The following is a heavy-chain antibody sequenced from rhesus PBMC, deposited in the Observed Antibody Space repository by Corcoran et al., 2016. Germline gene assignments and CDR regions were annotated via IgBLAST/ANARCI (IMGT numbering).Heavy chain of an antibody. CDR1: GYTFTSYH. D-gene: IGHD5-36*01. V-gene: IGHV1S9*01. CDR3: TRGQGGYSYGIDY. CDR2: FNPSNGNT. J-gene: IGHJ4*01. Sequence: QVQLVQSGAEVKKPGASVKLSCKASGYTFTSYHINWVSQATGQVLEWMGWFNPSNGNTGYAQKFQGRVTMTRDTSTSTAYMELSSLRSEDTAVYYCTRGQGGYSYGIDYWGQGVLVTVSS.